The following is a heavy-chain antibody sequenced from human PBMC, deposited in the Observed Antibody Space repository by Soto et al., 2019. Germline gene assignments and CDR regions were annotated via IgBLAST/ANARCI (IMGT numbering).Heavy chain of an antibody. CDR1: GFTFSSYA. V-gene: IGHV3-23*01. CDR3: AKDEVGAVYYYYYGMDV. D-gene: IGHD1-26*01. Sequence: EVQLLESGGGLVQPGGSLRLSCAASGFTFSSYAMSWVRQAPGKGLEWVSAISGSGGSTYYAESVKGRFTISRDNSKNTLYLQMNSLRAEDTAVYYCAKDEVGAVYYYYYGMDVWGQGTTVTVSS. J-gene: IGHJ6*02. CDR2: ISGSGGST.